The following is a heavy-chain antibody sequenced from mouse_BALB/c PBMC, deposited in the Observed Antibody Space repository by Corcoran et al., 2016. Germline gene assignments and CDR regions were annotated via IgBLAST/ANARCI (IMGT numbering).Heavy chain of an antibody. J-gene: IGHJ2*01. CDR2: INTYTGEP. Sequence: QIQLVQSGPELKKPGETVQISCKASGYTFTNYGMNWVKQAPGKGLKWMGWINTYTGEPTYADDFKGRFAFSLETSASTAYLQINTLKNEDTATYFCARFYYDYRDFDYWGQGTTLTVSS. CDR1: GYTFTNYG. D-gene: IGHD2-4*01. CDR3: ARFYYDYRDFDY. V-gene: IGHV9-3-1*01.